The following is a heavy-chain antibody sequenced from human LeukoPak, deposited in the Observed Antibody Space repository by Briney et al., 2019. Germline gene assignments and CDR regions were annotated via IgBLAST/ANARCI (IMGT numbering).Heavy chain of an antibody. D-gene: IGHD1-7*01. CDR3: AAEETRGPFDY. Sequence: SVKVSCKASGFTFTSSAVQWVRQARGQRLEWIGWIVVGSGNTNYAQRFQERVTITRDMSASTAYMELSSLRSEDTAVYYCAAEETRGPFDYGGQGTLVTVSS. CDR1: GFTFTSSA. CDR2: IVVGSGNT. J-gene: IGHJ4*02. V-gene: IGHV1-58*01.